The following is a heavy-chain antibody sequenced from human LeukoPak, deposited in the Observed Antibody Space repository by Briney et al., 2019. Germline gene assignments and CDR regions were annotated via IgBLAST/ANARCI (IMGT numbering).Heavy chain of an antibody. CDR1: GFTFSTYS. CDR2: IKQDGSEK. D-gene: IGHD6-19*01. J-gene: IGHJ4*02. V-gene: IGHV3-7*01. Sequence: GGSLRLTCAASGFTFSTYSMSWVRQAPGKGLEWVANIKQDGSEKYYVDPVKGRFTLSRDNAKNSLYLQMNSLRAEDTAVYYCARGGWYYFDYWGQGTLVTVSS. CDR3: ARGGWYYFDY.